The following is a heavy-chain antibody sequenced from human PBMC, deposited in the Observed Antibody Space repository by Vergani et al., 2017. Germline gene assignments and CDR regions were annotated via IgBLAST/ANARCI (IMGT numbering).Heavy chain of an antibody. D-gene: IGHD3-3*01. CDR3: ARQLGDFWSGSSIDY. V-gene: IGHV1-2*06. J-gene: IGHJ4*02. CDR1: GYTFTVYY. Sequence: QVQLVQSGAEVKKPGASVKVSCKASGYTFTVYYIHWVRQAPGQGLEWMGRTNPNSGDTNYAQKFQGRVTMTRDTSISTAYMELSRLRSDDTAVYYCARQLGDFWSGSSIDYWGQGTLVTVSS. CDR2: TNPNSGDT.